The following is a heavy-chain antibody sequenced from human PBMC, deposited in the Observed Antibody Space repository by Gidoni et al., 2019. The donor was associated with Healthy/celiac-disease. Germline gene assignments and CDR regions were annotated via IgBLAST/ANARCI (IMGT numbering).Heavy chain of an antibody. CDR1: GGSFSGYY. Sequence: QVQLQQWGAGLLKPSETLSLTCAVYGGSFSGYYWSWIRQPPGKGLEWIGEINHSGSTNYNPSLKSRVTISVDTSKNQCSLKLSSVTAADTAVYYCARGPRGRATGPYDYWGQGTLVTVSS. CDR3: ARGPRGRATGPYDY. D-gene: IGHD3-16*01. CDR2: INHSGST. V-gene: IGHV4-34*01. J-gene: IGHJ4*02.